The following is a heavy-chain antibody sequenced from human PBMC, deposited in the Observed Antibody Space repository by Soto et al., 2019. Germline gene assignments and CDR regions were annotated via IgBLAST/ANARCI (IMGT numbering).Heavy chain of an antibody. D-gene: IGHD6-25*01. CDR3: ARGGGYSSDEVYYYYWGMEV. J-gene: IGHJ6*04. Sequence: SVKVSCKASGGTFSSYAISWVRQAPGQGLEWMGGIIPIFGTANYAQKFQGRVTITADESTSTAYMELSSLRSEDTAVYYCARGGGYSSDEVYYYYWGMEVGGKGTRVTLP. CDR1: GGTFSSYA. V-gene: IGHV1-69*13. CDR2: IIPIFGTA.